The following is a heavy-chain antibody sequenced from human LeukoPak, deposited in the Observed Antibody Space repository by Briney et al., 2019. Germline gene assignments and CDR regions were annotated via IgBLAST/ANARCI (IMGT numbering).Heavy chain of an antibody. V-gene: IGHV3-9*01. CDR2: ISWNSGSI. CDR3: AKDSSWYSSSFGAFDI. CDR1: GFTFEDYA. Sequence: PGRSLRLSCAVSGFTFEDYAMHWVRQAPGKGLEWVSGISWNSGSIGYADSVKGRFTISRDNAKNSLYLQMNSLRAEDAALYYCAKDSSWYSSSFGAFDIWGQGTMVTVSS. D-gene: IGHD6-13*01. J-gene: IGHJ3*02.